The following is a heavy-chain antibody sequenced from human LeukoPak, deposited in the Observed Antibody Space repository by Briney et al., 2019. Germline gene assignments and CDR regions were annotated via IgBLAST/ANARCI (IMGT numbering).Heavy chain of an antibody. Sequence: ASVKVSCKASGYTFTGYYMHWVRQAPGQGLEWMGWINPNSGGTNYAQKFQGRVTMTRDTSISTAYMELSRLRSDDTAVYYCARWLVFRDYYYYMDVWGKGTTVTISS. CDR1: GYTFTGYY. CDR2: INPNSGGT. V-gene: IGHV1-2*02. J-gene: IGHJ6*03. CDR3: ARWLVFRDYYYYMDV. D-gene: IGHD6-19*01.